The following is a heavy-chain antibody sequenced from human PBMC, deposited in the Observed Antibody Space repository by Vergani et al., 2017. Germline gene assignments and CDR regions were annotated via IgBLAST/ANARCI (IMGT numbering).Heavy chain of an antibody. V-gene: IGHV3-30*18. J-gene: IGHJ4*02. CDR2: ISYDGSNK. CDR3: AKDRGYSSSWGDFDY. D-gene: IGHD6-13*01. CDR1: GFTFSSYG. Sequence: QVQLVESGGGVVQPGRSLRLSCAASGFTFSSYGMHWVRQAPGKGLEWVAVISYDGSNKYYADSVTGRFTISRDNSKNTLYLQMNSLRAEDTAVYYCAKDRGYSSSWGDFDYWGQGTLVTVSS.